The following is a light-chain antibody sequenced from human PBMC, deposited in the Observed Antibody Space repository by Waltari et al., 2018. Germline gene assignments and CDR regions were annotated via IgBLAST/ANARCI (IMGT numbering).Light chain of an antibody. J-gene: IGKJ4*01. V-gene: IGKV3-11*01. CDR2: DVS. CDR1: QSVDSQ. Sequence: EIVLTQSPATLSFSPGERATLSCRASQSVDSQLAWYQQKPGQAPRLLIHDVSNRATGIPPRFSGSGFGTDFRLTIGSLEPEDSAVYYCQQRYAWPITFGGGTKVEI. CDR3: QQRYAWPIT.